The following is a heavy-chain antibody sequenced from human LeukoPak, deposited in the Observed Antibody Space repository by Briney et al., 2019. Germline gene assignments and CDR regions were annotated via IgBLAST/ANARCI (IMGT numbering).Heavy chain of an antibody. J-gene: IGHJ4*02. D-gene: IGHD5-24*01. CDR3: EKGGRWLQFNY. CDR1: GFTFSSYA. CDR2: ISGSGGRT. V-gene: IGHV3-23*01. Sequence: GGSLRLSCAASGFTFSSYAMSWVRQAPGKGLEWVSAISGSGGRTYYADSVKGRFTISRDNSKNTLYLQMNSLRAEDTAVYYCEKGGRWLQFNYWGRGTLVTVSS.